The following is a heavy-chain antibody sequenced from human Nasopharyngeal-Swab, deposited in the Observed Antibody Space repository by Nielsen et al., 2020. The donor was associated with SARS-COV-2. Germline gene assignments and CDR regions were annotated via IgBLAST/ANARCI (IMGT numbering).Heavy chain of an antibody. CDR2: IYYSGST. V-gene: IGHV4-30-4*01. CDR1: GGSISSGDYY. J-gene: IGHJ4*02. D-gene: IGHD3-10*02. Sequence: SETLSLTCTVSGGSISSGDYYWSWIRQPPGKGLEWIGYIYYSGSTYYNPSLKSRVTISVDTSKNQFSLKLSSVTAADTAVYYCARVLFDPLFRKPLFDYWGQGTLVTVSS. CDR3: ARVLFDPLFRKPLFDY.